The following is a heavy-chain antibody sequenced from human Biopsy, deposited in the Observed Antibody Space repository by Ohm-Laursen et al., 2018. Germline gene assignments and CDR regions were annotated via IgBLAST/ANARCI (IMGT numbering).Heavy chain of an antibody. CDR1: GFTFENYA. J-gene: IGHJ4*02. CDR3: ASRGYTDGDYDY. Sequence: SLRLSCAASGFTFENYAMNWVRQAPGKGLEWVSGISWNSGSVVYADSVKGRFTISRDNAKNSLYLQMNSLRAEDTAVYYCASRGYTDGDYDYWGQGTLVAVSS. V-gene: IGHV3-9*01. D-gene: IGHD5-18*01. CDR2: ISWNSGSV.